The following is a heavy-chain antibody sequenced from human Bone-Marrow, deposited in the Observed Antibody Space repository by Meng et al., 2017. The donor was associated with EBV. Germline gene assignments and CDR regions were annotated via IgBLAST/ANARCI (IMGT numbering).Heavy chain of an antibody. J-gene: IGHJ5*02. CDR1: GGSFSGYY. CDR3: ARAVLRYFDWLLWGFDP. CDR2: INHSGST. D-gene: IGHD3-9*01. Sequence: QVQLQQWGAGLLKPSXXLSLTXAVEGGSFSGYYWSWIRQPPGKGLEWIGEINHSGSTNYNPSLKSRVTISVDTSKNQFSLKLSSVTAADTAVYYCARAVLRYFDWLLWGFDPWGPGTLVTVSS. V-gene: IGHV4-34*01.